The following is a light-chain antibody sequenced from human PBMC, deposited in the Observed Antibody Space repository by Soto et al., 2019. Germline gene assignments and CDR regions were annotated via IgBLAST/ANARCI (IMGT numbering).Light chain of an antibody. J-gene: IGKJ2*01. V-gene: IGKV1-33*01. CDR1: QDINDY. CDR3: QQYDILPYT. CDR2: GAS. Sequence: EIPMTQSPSSLSASLGDRVTITCQASQDINDYSNWYQQKPGKAPRLLIYGASFLEVGVPSRFSGSVSGTHFNLTISSLQPEDVATYYCQQYDILPYTCGQGTRLEIK.